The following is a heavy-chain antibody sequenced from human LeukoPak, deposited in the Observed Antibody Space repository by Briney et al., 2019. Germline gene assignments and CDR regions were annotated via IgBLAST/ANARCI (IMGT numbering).Heavy chain of an antibody. CDR3: ARSLVLPAGRAGCFDY. V-gene: IGHV4-59*01. CDR1: GGSISSYY. CDR2: IYYSGST. D-gene: IGHD2-2*01. J-gene: IGHJ4*02. Sequence: SETLSLTCTVSGGSISSYYWSWIRQPPGKGLEWIGYIYYSGSTNYNPSLKSRVTISVDTSKNQFSLKLSSVTAADTAVYYCARSLVLPAGRAGCFDYWGQGTLVTVSS.